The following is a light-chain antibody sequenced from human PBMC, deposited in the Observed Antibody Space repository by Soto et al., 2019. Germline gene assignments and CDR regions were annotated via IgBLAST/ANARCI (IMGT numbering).Light chain of an antibody. CDR2: DAS. CDR3: QQYDTYSWT. J-gene: IGKJ1*01. V-gene: IGKV1-5*01. CDR1: QSVSSW. Sequence: DIQMTQSPSTLSASVGDRVTITCRASQSVSSWLAWYQQKPGKAPKLLIHDASNLESGVPSRFSGSGSGTEFTLTISSLQPDDFATYHCQQYDTYSWTFGQGTKVDI.